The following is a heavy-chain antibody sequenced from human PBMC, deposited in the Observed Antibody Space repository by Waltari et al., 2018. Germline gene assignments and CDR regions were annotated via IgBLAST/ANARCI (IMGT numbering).Heavy chain of an antibody. D-gene: IGHD6-13*01. CDR1: GGTFSSYA. Sequence: QVQLVQSGAEVKKPGSSVKVSCKASGGTFSSYAISWVRQAPGQGLEWMGRIIPIFGTANYAQKCQGRVTITADKSTSTAYMELSSLRSDDTAVYYCASIAGGYSRSWYRYYGMDVWGQGTTVTVSS. CDR2: IIPIFGTA. V-gene: IGHV1-69*08. CDR3: ASIAGGYSRSWYRYYGMDV. J-gene: IGHJ6*02.